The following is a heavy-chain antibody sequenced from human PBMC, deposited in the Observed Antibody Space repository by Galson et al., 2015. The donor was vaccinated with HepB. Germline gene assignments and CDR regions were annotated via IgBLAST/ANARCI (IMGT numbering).Heavy chain of an antibody. CDR2: ISVSGGRI. V-gene: IGHV3-23*01. CDR1: GFTFRNYA. J-gene: IGHJ6*02. D-gene: IGHD4-11*01. CDR3: AKDQDYSKGEEGYNYYGMDV. Sequence: SLRLSCAASGFTFRNYAMSWVRQAPGKGLEWVSIISVSGGRIDYADSVRGRFTISRDNSKNTLYVQMTSLRAEDTAVYYCAKDQDYSKGEEGYNYYGMDVWGQGTTVTRSS.